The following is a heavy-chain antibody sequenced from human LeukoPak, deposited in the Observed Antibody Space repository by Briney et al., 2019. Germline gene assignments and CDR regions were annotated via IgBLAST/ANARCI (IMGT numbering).Heavy chain of an antibody. CDR3: AKAPPSPPTLGPGDY. CDR1: GFTFSSYG. CDR2: ISHDGSNI. J-gene: IGHJ4*02. V-gene: IGHV3-30*18. D-gene: IGHD3-16*01. Sequence: GGSLRLSCAASGFTFSSYGMHWVRQAPGKGLEWVAVISHDGSNIYYGDSVKGRFSISRDNSKNTLYLQMNSLRVEDTAVYYCAKAPPSPPTLGPGDYWGQGTLATVSS.